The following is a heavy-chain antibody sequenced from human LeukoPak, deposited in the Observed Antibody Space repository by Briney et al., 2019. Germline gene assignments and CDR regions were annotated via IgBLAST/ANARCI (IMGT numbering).Heavy chain of an antibody. J-gene: IGHJ4*02. CDR1: GGSISSSSYY. Sequence: SETLSLTCTVSGGSISSSSYYWGWIRQPPGKGLEWIGSIYYSGSTYYNPSLKSRVTISVDTSKNQFSLKLSSVTAADTAVYYCARDLGAVANLDYWGQGTLVTVSS. CDR2: IYYSGST. CDR3: ARDLGAVANLDY. V-gene: IGHV4-39*07. D-gene: IGHD6-19*01.